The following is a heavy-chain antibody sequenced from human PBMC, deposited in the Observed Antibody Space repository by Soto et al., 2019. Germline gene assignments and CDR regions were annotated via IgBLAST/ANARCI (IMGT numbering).Heavy chain of an antibody. Sequence: GVSLIISCAASGFTFSSYGMHWVRQAPGKGLEWVAVISYYGSNKYYADSVKGRFTISRDTSKNTLFLQMNSLRAEDTALYFCAKDGTTGGQHYYGMDVWGQGTTVTVSS. D-gene: IGHD2-15*01. V-gene: IGHV3-30*18. CDR3: AKDGTTGGQHYYGMDV. CDR1: GFTFSSYG. CDR2: ISYYGSNK. J-gene: IGHJ6*02.